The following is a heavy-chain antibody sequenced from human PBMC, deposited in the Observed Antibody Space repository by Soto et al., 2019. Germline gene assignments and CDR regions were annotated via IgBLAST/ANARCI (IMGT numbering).Heavy chain of an antibody. Sequence: PGGSLRLSCAASGFTFSSYAMHWVRQAPGKGLEWVAVISYDGSNKYYADSVKGRFTISRDNSKSTLYLQMNSLRAEDTAVYYCARGSTWIQLWDKAFDIWGQGTMVTVSS. J-gene: IGHJ3*02. V-gene: IGHV3-30-3*01. CDR2: ISYDGSNK. CDR3: ARGSTWIQLWDKAFDI. CDR1: GFTFSSYA. D-gene: IGHD5-18*01.